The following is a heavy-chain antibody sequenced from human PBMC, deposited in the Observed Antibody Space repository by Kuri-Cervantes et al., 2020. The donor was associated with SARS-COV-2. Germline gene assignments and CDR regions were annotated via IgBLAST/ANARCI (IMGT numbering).Heavy chain of an antibody. D-gene: IGHD5-12*01. V-gene: IGHV1-2*02. CDR2: INPNSGGT. Sequence: ASVKVSCKASGYTFTGYYMHWVRQAPGQGLEWMGWINPNSGGTNYAQKFQGRVTMTRDTSISTAYMELSRLRSDDTAVYYCARDGERRSYSGYDPSGADPWGQGTLVTVSS. CDR1: GYTFTGYY. J-gene: IGHJ5*02. CDR3: ARDGERRSYSGYDPSGADP.